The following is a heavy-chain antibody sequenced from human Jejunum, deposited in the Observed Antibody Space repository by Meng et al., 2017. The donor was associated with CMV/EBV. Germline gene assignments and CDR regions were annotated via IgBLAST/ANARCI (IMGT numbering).Heavy chain of an antibody. CDR3: GRGGSSGRE. V-gene: IGHV4-59*11. D-gene: IGHD6-19*01. Sequence: LTSTVSGGSLRPHSWTWIRQPPGKGLEWIDYIYFTGSTNYSPSLRSRATISVDTSKNQFSLKLRSVTAADTAIYYCGRGGSSGREWGQGTLVTVSS. CDR1: GGSLRPHS. CDR2: IYFTGST. J-gene: IGHJ4*02.